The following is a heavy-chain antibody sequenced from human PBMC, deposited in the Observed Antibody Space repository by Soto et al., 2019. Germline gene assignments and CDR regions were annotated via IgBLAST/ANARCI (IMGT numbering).Heavy chain of an antibody. D-gene: IGHD3-3*01. V-gene: IGHV1-69*13. CDR3: ASDFGVVIPPGY. Sequence: SVKVSCKASGGTFSGYAISWVRQAPGQGLEWMGGIIPIFGTANYAQKFQGRVTITADESTSTAYMELSSLRSEDTAVYYCASDFGVVIPPGYWGQGTLVTVSS. J-gene: IGHJ4*02. CDR1: GGTFSGYA. CDR2: IIPIFGTA.